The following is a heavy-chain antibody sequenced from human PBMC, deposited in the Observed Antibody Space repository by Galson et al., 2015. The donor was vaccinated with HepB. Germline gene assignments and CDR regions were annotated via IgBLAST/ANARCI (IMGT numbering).Heavy chain of an antibody. Sequence: SLRLSCAASGFTFSDYYMSWIRQAPGKGLEWVSYISSSSSYTNYADSVKGRFTISRDNAKNSLYLQMNSLRAEDTAVYYCARDNVVVGPVAAPYTTYYYYYGMDVWGQGTTVTVSS. J-gene: IGHJ6*02. D-gene: IGHD1-1*01. CDR3: ARDNVVVGPVAAPYTTYYYYYGMDV. CDR2: ISSSSSYT. V-gene: IGHV3-11*06. CDR1: GFTFSDYY.